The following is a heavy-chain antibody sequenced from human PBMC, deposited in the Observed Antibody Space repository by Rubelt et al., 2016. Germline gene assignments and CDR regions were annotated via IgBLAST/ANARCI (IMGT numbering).Heavy chain of an antibody. J-gene: IGHJ4*02. Sequence: GESGGGLVQPGGSLRLSCAASGFTFTSYAMSWVRKAPGKGLQWVSSISSGGSDIFHADSVKGRFSISRDNAKTSVYLQMNSLRAEDTAVYYCARGYGYVDYWGQGTLVTVSS. CDR3: ARGYGYVDY. CDR1: GFTFTSYA. CDR2: ISSGGSDI. D-gene: IGHD5-18*01. V-gene: IGHV3-21*01.